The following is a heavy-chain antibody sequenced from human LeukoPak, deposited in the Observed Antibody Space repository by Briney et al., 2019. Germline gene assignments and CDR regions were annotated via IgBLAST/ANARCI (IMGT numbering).Heavy chain of an antibody. J-gene: IGHJ5*02. Sequence: SETLSLTCTVSGGSVGSGSYYWSWIRQPPGKGLEWIGYIYYGGSTNYNPSLKSRVTISVDTSKNQFSLKLSSVTAADTAVYYCARVGNWFDPWGQGTLVTVSS. CDR2: IYYGGST. V-gene: IGHV4-61*01. D-gene: IGHD3-16*01. CDR3: ARVGNWFDP. CDR1: GGSVGSGSYY.